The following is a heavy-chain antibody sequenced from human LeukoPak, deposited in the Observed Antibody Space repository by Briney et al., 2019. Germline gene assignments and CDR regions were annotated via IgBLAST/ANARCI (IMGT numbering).Heavy chain of an antibody. Sequence: SETLSLTCSVSGGSISTYYWTWIRQSPGKGLEWIGYIYYNGSTNYSPSLKSRVTISADASKSQFSLKLTSVTAADTAVYYCARQSRGLAVAGLDYWGQGSRVTVSS. CDR3: ARQSRGLAVAGLDY. V-gene: IGHV4-59*08. CDR1: GGSISTYY. D-gene: IGHD6-19*01. CDR2: IYYNGST. J-gene: IGHJ4*02.